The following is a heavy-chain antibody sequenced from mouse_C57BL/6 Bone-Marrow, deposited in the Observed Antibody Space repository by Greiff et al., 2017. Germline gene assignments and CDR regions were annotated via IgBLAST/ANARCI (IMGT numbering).Heavy chain of an antibody. D-gene: IGHD1-1*01. J-gene: IGHJ2*01. CDR1: GYSFTSYS. V-gene: IGHV1-66*01. CDR2: FYPGSGNT. Sequence: QVQLQQSGPELVKPGASVKISCKASGYSFTSYSIHWVKQRPGQGLEWIGWFYPGSGNTKYNEKFKGKATLTADTSSSTAYMQLSSLTSEDSAVYYCAREVLRYLYYFDYWGQGTTLTVSS. CDR3: AREVLRYLYYFDY.